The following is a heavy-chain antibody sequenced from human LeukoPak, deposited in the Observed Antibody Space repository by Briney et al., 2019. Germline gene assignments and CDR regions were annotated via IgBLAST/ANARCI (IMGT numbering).Heavy chain of an antibody. Sequence: ASVKVSCKASGYTFTSYGINWVRQAPGQGLEWMGWISAYNGNTNYAQNFQGGVTMTTDTSTSTAYMELRSLTSDDTAVYYCARGCSSTSCYHGIGWFDPWGQGTLVTVSS. J-gene: IGHJ5*02. CDR1: GYTFTSYG. D-gene: IGHD2-2*01. CDR2: ISAYNGNT. V-gene: IGHV1-18*01. CDR3: ARGCSSTSCYHGIGWFDP.